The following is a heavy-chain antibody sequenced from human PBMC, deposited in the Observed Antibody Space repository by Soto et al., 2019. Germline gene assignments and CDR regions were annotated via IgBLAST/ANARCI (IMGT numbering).Heavy chain of an antibody. Sequence: EVQLLESGGGLVQPGGSLRLSCAASGFPFSSRAMSWVRQAPGKGLEWVSAISGSGTITYYAASVKGRFTISRDTSKNPLYLQLNSLRADDTAVYYCAEWARYCSGADCRAWGQGTLVTVSS. V-gene: IGHV3-23*01. D-gene: IGHD2-15*01. J-gene: IGHJ5*02. CDR1: GFPFSSRA. CDR3: AEWARYCSGADCRA. CDR2: ISGSGTIT.